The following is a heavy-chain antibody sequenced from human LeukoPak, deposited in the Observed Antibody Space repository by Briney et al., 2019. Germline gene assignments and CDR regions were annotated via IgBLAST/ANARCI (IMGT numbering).Heavy chain of an antibody. J-gene: IGHJ4*02. Sequence: GGSLRLSCAASGFTVSSNYMSWVRQAPGKGLEWVSVIYSGGSTYYADSVKGRFTISRDNSKNTLYLQMNSLRAEDTAVYYCARDLFHSSSWYGYWGQGTLVTVSS. CDR3: ARDLFHSSSWYGY. CDR2: IYSGGST. V-gene: IGHV3-53*01. CDR1: GFTVSSNY. D-gene: IGHD6-13*01.